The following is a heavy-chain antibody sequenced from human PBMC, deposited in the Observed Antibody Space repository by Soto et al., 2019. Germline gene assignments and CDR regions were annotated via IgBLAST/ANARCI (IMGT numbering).Heavy chain of an antibody. Sequence: PGGSLRLSCGASGFTFSSYSMNWVRQAPGKGLEWVSAIRSHRNYTYYADSVKGRFAISRDNAKNSVFLQMNSLRDEDTAVYYCAREDEYQLLVDFWGRGTLVTVSS. D-gene: IGHD1-7*01. CDR3: AREDEYQLLVDF. J-gene: IGHJ4*02. V-gene: IGHV3-21*01. CDR2: IRSHRNYT. CDR1: GFTFSSYS.